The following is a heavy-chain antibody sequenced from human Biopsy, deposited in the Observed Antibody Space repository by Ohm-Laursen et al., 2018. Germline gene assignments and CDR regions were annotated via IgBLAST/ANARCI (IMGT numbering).Heavy chain of an antibody. V-gene: IGHV4-59*07. CDR2: IYYRGGT. Sequence: SDTLSLTCRVSGGSMTGYEWSWIRLAPGKGLEWIGYIYYRGGTKYNPSLASRVTSSVDMSKGQFSLKLYSVTAADTAVYYCARVEAGTYDALDIWGQGTLVAVSA. CDR3: ARVEAGTYDALDI. CDR1: GGSMTGYE. D-gene: IGHD1-26*01. J-gene: IGHJ3*02.